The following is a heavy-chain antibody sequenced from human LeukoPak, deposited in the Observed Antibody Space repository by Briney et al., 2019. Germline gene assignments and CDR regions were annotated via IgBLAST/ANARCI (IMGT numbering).Heavy chain of an antibody. Sequence: SETLSLTCSVSGGSISDNYWSWIRQPPGRGLEWIGYIHYSGDTNYNPSLKSRVTISTDTSKNQFSLKLSSVTAADTAMYYCARHFCSSGSYYFSHWFDPWGQGILVTVSS. CDR2: IHYSGDT. J-gene: IGHJ5*02. V-gene: IGHV4-59*08. D-gene: IGHD1-26*01. CDR3: ARHFCSSGSYYFSHWFDP. CDR1: GGSISDNY.